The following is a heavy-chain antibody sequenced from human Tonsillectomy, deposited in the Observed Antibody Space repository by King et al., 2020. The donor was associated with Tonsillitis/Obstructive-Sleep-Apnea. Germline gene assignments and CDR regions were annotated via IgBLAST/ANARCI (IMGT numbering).Heavy chain of an antibody. CDR1: GFTFGDYT. CDR2: IKSKPNGGTT. CDR3: SRAIGSGSLGWDY. Sequence: VQLVESGGGLVKPGRSLRLSCTASGFTFGDYTMSWFRQAPGKGLEWVGLIKSKPNGGTTEYDASVKGRFTISRDDSKSIAFLHMNSLKPEDAAVYYCSRAIGSGSLGWDYWGQGTLVTVS. D-gene: IGHD3-10*01. V-gene: IGHV3-49*05. J-gene: IGHJ4*02.